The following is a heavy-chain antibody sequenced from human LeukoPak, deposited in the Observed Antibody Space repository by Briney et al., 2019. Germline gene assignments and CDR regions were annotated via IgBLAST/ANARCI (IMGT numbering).Heavy chain of an antibody. D-gene: IGHD1-1*01. CDR2: ISSSSSYI. J-gene: IGHJ5*02. CDR1: GFTFSSYS. CDR3: AKHLEIHDNNWFDP. Sequence: GGSLRLSCAVSGFTFSSYSMNWVRQAPGKGLEWVSSISSSSSYIYYADSVKGRFTISRDNAKNSLYLQMNSLRAEDTAVYYCAKHLEIHDNNWFDPWGQGTLVTVSS. V-gene: IGHV3-21*01.